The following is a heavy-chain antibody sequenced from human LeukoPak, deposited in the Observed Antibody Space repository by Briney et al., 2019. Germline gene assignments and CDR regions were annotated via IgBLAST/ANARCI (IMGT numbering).Heavy chain of an antibody. CDR1: GGSISSSSYY. V-gene: IGHV4-39*01. CDR2: IYYSGST. D-gene: IGHD5-18*01. Sequence: PSETLSLTCTVSGGSISSSSYYWGWIRQPPGKGLEWIGSIYYSGSTYYNPSLKSRVTISVDTSKNQFSLKLSSVTAADTAVYYCASRGYGYGRNKPLDYWGQGTLVTVSS. CDR3: ASRGYGYGRNKPLDY. J-gene: IGHJ4*02.